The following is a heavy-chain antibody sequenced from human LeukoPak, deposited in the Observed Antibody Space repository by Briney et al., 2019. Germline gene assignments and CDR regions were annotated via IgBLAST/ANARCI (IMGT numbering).Heavy chain of an antibody. Sequence: GGSLRLSCAASGFTFSSYSMNWVRQAPGKGLEWVSSIISSSSTYIYYADSVKGRFTISRDNAKNSLYLQMNSLRAEDTAVYYCARARRSQYCGGDCSNFDYWGQGTLVTVSS. CDR3: ARARRSQYCGGDCSNFDY. CDR1: GFTFSSYS. D-gene: IGHD2-21*02. J-gene: IGHJ4*02. CDR2: IISSSSTYI. V-gene: IGHV3-21*01.